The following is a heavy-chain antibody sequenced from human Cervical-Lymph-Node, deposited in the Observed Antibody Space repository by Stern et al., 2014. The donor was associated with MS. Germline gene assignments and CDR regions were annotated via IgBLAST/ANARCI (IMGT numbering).Heavy chain of an antibody. CDR3: ASAYSSSHYDY. D-gene: IGHD6-13*01. J-gene: IGHJ4*02. V-gene: IGHV3-33*01. Sequence: VHLVESGGGVVQPGRSLRLSWAASGFSFSRYAMHWVRQAPGKGLEWVALIWYDGSNPYYADSVTGRFTISRDNFKNTLYLQMNSLRAEDTAVYYCASAYSSSHYDYWGQGTLVTVSS. CDR2: IWYDGSNP. CDR1: GFSFSRYA.